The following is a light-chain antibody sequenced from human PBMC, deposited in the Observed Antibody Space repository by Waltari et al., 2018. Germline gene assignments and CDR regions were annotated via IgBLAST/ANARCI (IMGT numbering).Light chain of an antibody. CDR2: GAS. Sequence: DVQMTETPSYLCPSVVYRVTVTCRASHGISDYLAWYQQKPGKRPKLLVSGASALQSGVPSRFSGSGSGTAFTLTISSLQPEDVATYYCQKYDSDLFTFGPGTRVDIK. CDR3: QKYDSDLFT. J-gene: IGKJ3*01. V-gene: IGKV1-27*01. CDR1: HGISDY.